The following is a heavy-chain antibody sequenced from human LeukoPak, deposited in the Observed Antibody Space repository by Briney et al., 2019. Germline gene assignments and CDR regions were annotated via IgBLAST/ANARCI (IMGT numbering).Heavy chain of an antibody. CDR3: ARGRKRHFWSGSQNSWFDP. Sequence: GGSLRLSSAASGFTFDDYGMSWVRQAPGKGLEWVAVISYDGSNKFYTDSVKGRFTISRDNSKNTLYLQMNSLRAEDTAVFYCARGRKRHFWSGSQNSWFDPWGQGALVTVSS. D-gene: IGHD3-3*02. CDR1: GFTFDDYG. V-gene: IGHV3-30*03. CDR2: ISYDGSNK. J-gene: IGHJ5*02.